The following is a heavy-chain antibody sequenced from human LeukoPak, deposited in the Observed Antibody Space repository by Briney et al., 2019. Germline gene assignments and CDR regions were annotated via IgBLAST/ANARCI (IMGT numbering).Heavy chain of an antibody. D-gene: IGHD4-17*01. J-gene: IGHJ4*02. CDR3: ARLPTTVTTIDDY. CDR2: INHSGST. CDR1: GGSFSGYY. Sequence: SETLSLTCAVYGGSFSGYYWSWIRQPPGKGLEWIGEINHSGSTNYSPSLKSRVTISVDTSKNQFSLKLSSVTAADTAVYYCARLPTTVTTIDDYWGQGTLVTVSS. V-gene: IGHV4-34*01.